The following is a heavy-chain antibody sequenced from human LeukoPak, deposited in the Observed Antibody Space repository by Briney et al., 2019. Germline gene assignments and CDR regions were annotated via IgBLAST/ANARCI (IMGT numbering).Heavy chain of an antibody. Sequence: PGGSLRLSCAASGVIFSSHDINCVRQAPGKRLEGVSYISTSSRIYYADSVKGRFTISRDKAKNSLYLQMHSLRDEDTALYYCARDVRGNSFSDYWGQGTLVTVSS. CDR3: ARDVRGNSFSDY. D-gene: IGHD4-23*01. V-gene: IGHV3-48*02. J-gene: IGHJ4*02. CDR1: GVIFSSHD. CDR2: ISTSSRI.